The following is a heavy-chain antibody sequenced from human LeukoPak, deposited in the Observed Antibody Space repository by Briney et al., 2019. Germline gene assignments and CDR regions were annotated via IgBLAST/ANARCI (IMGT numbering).Heavy chain of an antibody. CDR3: ARDRRYASFDN. J-gene: IGHJ4*02. D-gene: IGHD1-1*01. V-gene: IGHV3-23*01. CDR2: IGGSGGFNI. Sequence: PGGTLRLSCEPSRFTPTNYGMNGVRQTPAGGRGRVSGIGGSGGFNIYFAVSVKGRFTIYRDNSKNTLYLQMHSLRADDTALYYCARDRRYASFDNWGQGTLVTVSS. CDR1: RFTPTNYG.